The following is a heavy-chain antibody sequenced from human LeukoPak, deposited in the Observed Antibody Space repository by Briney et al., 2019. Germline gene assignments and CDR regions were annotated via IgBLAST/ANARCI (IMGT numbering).Heavy chain of an antibody. CDR2: INHSGST. CDR1: GGSFSGYY. CDR3: ARHRVIAAAGPGFFDY. Sequence: SETPSLTCAVYGGSFSGYYWSWIRQPPGKGLEWIGEINHSGSTNYNPSLKSRVTISVDTSKNQFSLKLSSVTAADTAVYYCARHRVIAAAGPGFFDYWGQGTLVTVSS. J-gene: IGHJ4*02. V-gene: IGHV4-34*01. D-gene: IGHD6-13*01.